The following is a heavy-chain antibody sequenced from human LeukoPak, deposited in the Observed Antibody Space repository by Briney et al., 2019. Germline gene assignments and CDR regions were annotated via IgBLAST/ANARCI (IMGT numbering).Heavy chain of an antibody. CDR1: GLTFSSFW. CDR2: IKQDGSEK. Sequence: GGSLRLSCVASGLTFSSFWMSWVRQAPGKGLEWVANIKQDGSEKHYVDSVKGRFTISRDNAKNSLYLQMNSLRAEDTAVYYCAREETELDFDYWGQGTLVTVSS. J-gene: IGHJ4*02. V-gene: IGHV3-7*03. D-gene: IGHD6-6*01. CDR3: AREETELDFDY.